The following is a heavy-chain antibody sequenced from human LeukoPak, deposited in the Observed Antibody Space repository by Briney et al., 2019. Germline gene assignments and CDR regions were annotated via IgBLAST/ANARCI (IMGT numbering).Heavy chain of an antibody. Sequence: PGGSLRLSCAASGFMSWVRQAPGKGLEWVALINPDGSERYYVDSVKGRFTISRDNARNSLYLQMDSLGDDDTAMYFCTRDLAAVPGPRMDVWGQGTTVTVSS. V-gene: IGHV3-7*03. J-gene: IGHJ6*02. D-gene: IGHD6-19*01. CDR2: INPDGSER. CDR3: TRDLAAVPGPRMDV. CDR1: GF.